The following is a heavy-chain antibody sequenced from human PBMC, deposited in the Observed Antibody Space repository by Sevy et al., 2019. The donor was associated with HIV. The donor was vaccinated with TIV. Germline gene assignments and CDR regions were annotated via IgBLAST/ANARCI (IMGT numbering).Heavy chain of an antibody. D-gene: IGHD6-19*01. CDR1: GFTFSDYA. J-gene: IGHJ4*02. CDR2: IKTKTYGGTT. V-gene: IGHV3-49*04. Sequence: GGSLRLSCTASGFTFSDYAMSWVRQAPGKGLEWVGFIKTKTYGGTTEYAASVKGRFIISRDDSKNIAYLQMNSLKTGEKGVYYCTRDLYGSGWFYFDYWGQGTLVTVSS. CDR3: TRDLYGSGWFYFDY.